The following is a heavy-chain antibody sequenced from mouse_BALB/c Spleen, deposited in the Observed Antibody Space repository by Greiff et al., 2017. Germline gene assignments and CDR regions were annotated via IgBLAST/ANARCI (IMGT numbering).Heavy chain of an antibody. CDR2: IYPGDGDT. Sequence: VKVVESGAELARPGASVKLSCKASGYTFTSYWMQWVKQRPGQGLEWIGAIYPGDGDTRYTQKFKGKATLTADKSSSTAYMQLSSLASEDSAVYYCAREGGYDWYFDVWGAGTTVTVSS. J-gene: IGHJ1*01. CDR3: AREGGYDWYFDV. D-gene: IGHD2-2*01. CDR1: GYTFTSYW. V-gene: IGHV1-87*01.